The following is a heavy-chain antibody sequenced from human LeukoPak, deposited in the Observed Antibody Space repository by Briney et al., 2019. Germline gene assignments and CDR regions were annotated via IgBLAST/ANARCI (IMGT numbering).Heavy chain of an antibody. CDR2: ISGSGGST. V-gene: IGHV3-23*01. Sequence: GGSLRLSCAASGFTFSSYAMSWVRQAPGKGLEWVSAISGSGGSTYYADSVKGRFTISRDNSKNTLYLQMNSLRAEGTAVYYCAKSPRYYYDSSGYHFDYWGQGTLVTVSS. J-gene: IGHJ4*02. CDR3: AKSPRYYYDSSGYHFDY. CDR1: GFTFSSYA. D-gene: IGHD3-22*01.